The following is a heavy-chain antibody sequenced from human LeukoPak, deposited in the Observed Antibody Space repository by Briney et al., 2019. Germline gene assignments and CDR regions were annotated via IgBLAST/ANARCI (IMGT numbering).Heavy chain of an antibody. V-gene: IGHV4-30-4*01. CDR3: ASVDTAMVGIDY. CDR2: IYYSGST. CDR1: GGSISSGDYY. J-gene: IGHJ4*02. Sequence: SETLSLTCTVSGGSISSGDYYWSWIRQPPGKGLEWIGYIYYSGSTYYNPSLKSRVTISVDTSKTQFSLKLSSVTAADTAVYYCASVDTAMVGIDYWGQGTLVTVSS. D-gene: IGHD5-18*01.